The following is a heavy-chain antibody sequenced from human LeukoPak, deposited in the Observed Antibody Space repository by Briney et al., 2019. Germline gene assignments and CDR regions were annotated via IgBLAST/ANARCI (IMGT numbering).Heavy chain of an antibody. D-gene: IGHD2-2*01. CDR3: ATVGYCSSTSCYFFDY. J-gene: IGHJ4*02. Sequence: ASVKVSCKVSGYTLTELSMHWVRQAPGKGLEWMGGFDPKDGETIYAQKFQGRVTMTEDTSTDTAYMELSSLRSEDTAVYYCATVGYCSSTSCYFFDYWGQGTLVTVSS. V-gene: IGHV1-24*01. CDR2: FDPKDGET. CDR1: GYTLTELS.